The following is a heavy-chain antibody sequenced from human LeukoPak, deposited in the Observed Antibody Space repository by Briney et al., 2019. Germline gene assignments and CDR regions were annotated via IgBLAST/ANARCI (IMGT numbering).Heavy chain of an antibody. CDR1: GFTFSQAW. CDR3: ARDFAEYCSGGSCQAFDY. CDR2: ISSSSSYI. D-gene: IGHD2-15*01. V-gene: IGHV3-21*01. Sequence: GGSLRLSCAASGFTFSQAWMNWVRQVPGKGLEWVSSISSSSSYIYYADSVKGRFTISRDNAKNSVYLQMNSLRPEDTAVYYCARDFAEYCSGGSCQAFDYWGQGTLVTVSS. J-gene: IGHJ4*02.